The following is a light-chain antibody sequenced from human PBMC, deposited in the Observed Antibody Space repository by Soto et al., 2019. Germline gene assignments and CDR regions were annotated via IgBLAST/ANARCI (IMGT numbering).Light chain of an antibody. CDR2: EVV. CDR1: TNDIGVYDF. V-gene: IGLV2-8*01. CDR3: KSYAGSNTYG. Sequence: QSSRTPSPWASGYPGQSFTISCSRTTNDIGVYDFVSWYQHHPGKAPGLIIYEVVQRPSGVPDRFSGSKSGNTASLTVSGLQAADEADYFCKSYAGSNTYGFGSGTKVTVL. J-gene: IGLJ1*01.